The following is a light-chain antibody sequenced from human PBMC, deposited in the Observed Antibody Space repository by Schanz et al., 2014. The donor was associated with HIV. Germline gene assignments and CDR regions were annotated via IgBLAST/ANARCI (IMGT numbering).Light chain of an antibody. J-gene: IGLJ1*01. Sequence: QSVLPQPASVSGSPGQSITISCTGTSSDVGGYNLVSWYQHHPGKAPKLMIYEVSKRPSGVSNRFSGSKSDNTASLTISGLQAEDEADYYCCSYAGRSTLFGTGTKLTVL. CDR2: EVS. CDR1: SSDVGGYNL. CDR3: CSYAGRSTL. V-gene: IGLV2-23*02.